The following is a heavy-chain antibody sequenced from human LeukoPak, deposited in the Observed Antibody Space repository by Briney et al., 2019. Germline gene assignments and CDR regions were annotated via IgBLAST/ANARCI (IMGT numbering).Heavy chain of an antibody. J-gene: IGHJ4*02. D-gene: IGHD4-17*01. CDR1: GFTFSSYA. Sequence: GGSLRLSCAASGFTFSSYAMHWVRQAPGKGLEWVAVIPYDGSNKYYADSVKGRFTISRDNSKNTLYLQMNSLRAEDTAVYFCARGKGGTTVTPLDYWGQGTLVTVSS. CDR2: IPYDGSNK. CDR3: ARGKGGTTVTPLDY. V-gene: IGHV3-30-3*01.